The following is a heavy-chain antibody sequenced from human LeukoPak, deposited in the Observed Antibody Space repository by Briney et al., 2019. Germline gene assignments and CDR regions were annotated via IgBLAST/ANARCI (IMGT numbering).Heavy chain of an antibody. D-gene: IGHD5-18*01. Sequence: ESGPTLVKPTETLTLTCSFSGFSLKSGGEAVGWVRQPPGKALEFLALVYWDNDYRYSPSLRDRLNIIKDTSKKQVVLTMINMDPVDTGTYYCAHRRGYTYGYEAFDHWGQG. V-gene: IGHV2-5*02. CDR2: VYWDNDY. J-gene: IGHJ4*02. CDR3: AHRRGYTYGYEAFDH. CDR1: GFSLKSGGEA.